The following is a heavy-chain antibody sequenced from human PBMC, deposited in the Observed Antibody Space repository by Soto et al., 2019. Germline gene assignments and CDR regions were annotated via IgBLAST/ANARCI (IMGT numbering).Heavy chain of an antibody. CDR1: GFTVSSNY. J-gene: IGHJ3*02. D-gene: IGHD3-22*01. CDR3: ARNYDSTARGAFDI. CDR2: IYSGGST. V-gene: IGHV3-53*01. Sequence: EVQLVESGGGLIQPGGSLRLSCAASGFTVSSNYMSWVRQAPGKGLEWVSVIYSGGSTYYADSVKGRFTISRDNSKNTLYLQMNSLRAEDTAVYYCARNYDSTARGAFDIWGQGTIVTVSS.